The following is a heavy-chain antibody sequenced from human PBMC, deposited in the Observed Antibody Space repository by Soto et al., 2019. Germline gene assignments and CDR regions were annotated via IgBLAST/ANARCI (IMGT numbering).Heavy chain of an antibody. CDR1: GHTLTELS. Sequence: ASVKVSCKVSGHTLTELSMHWVRQAPGKGLEWMGGFDPEDGETIYAQKFQGRVTMTEDTSTDTAYMELSRLRSEDTAVYYCATPDRSTWYPGLAPWGKGPLVTVSS. D-gene: IGHD6-13*01. J-gene: IGHJ5*02. CDR3: ATPDRSTWYPGLAP. CDR2: FDPEDGET. V-gene: IGHV1-24*01.